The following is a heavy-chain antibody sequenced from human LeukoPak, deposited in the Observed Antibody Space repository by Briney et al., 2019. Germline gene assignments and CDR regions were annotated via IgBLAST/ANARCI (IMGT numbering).Heavy chain of an antibody. CDR1: GFTFSSYW. CDR2: ISGDGSTT. V-gene: IGHV3-74*01. Sequence: GGSLRLSCAASGFTFSSYWMHWVRQAPGMGLVWVSRISGDGSTTSYADSVKGRFTISRDNAKNTLYLQMDSLRAEDTAVYYCARLDILTGNYYYFNFWGQGTLVTVSS. J-gene: IGHJ4*02. D-gene: IGHD3-9*01. CDR3: ARLDILTGNYYYFNF.